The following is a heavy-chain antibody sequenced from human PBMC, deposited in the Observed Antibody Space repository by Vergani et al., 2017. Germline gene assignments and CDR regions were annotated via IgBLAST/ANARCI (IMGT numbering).Heavy chain of an antibody. Sequence: EVQLVESGGGLIHPGGSLRLSCEGSGFSFSGFWMHWVRQSPEKGLVWVSRIKSDGSITNYADSVKGRFTISRDNAKNTLYLEMKSLRGDDTAIYYWVRARCSGPCFMSNWFDSLGQGTLVTVSS. CDR1: GFSFSGFW. D-gene: IGHD5-12*01. J-gene: IGHJ5*01. CDR2: IKSDGSIT. V-gene: IGHV3-74*01. CDR3: VRARCSGPCFMSNWFDS.